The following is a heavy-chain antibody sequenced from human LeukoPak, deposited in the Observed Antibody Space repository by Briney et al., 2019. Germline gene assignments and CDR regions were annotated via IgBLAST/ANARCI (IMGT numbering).Heavy chain of an antibody. CDR3: AKDYGPLSSY. CDR2: ISGSGINT. CDR1: GFTFRNYA. D-gene: IGHD4-17*01. V-gene: IGHV3-23*01. J-gene: IGHJ4*02. Sequence: PGGSLRLSCAASGFTFRNYAVSWVRQAPGKGLERVSAISGSGINTYYADSVKGRFTISRDNSKNTLYLQMNSLRAEDTAVYYCAKDYGPLSSYWGQGILVTVSS.